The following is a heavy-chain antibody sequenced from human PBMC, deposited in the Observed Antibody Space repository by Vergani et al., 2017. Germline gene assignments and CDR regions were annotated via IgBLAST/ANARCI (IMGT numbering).Heavy chain of an antibody. CDR2: ISGSGGST. J-gene: IGHJ6*03. V-gene: IGHV3-23*01. D-gene: IGHD3-10*01. CDR3: ARDFLTGVAKIDYYYMGV. CDR1: GFTFSSYA. Sequence: EVQLLESGGGLVQPGGSLRLSCAASGFTFSSYAMSWVRQAPGKGLEWVSAISGSGGSTYYTDSVKGRFTISRDNSKNTLYLERNALRAEDTAVYYCARDFLTGVAKIDYYYMGVWGKGTTVTVSS.